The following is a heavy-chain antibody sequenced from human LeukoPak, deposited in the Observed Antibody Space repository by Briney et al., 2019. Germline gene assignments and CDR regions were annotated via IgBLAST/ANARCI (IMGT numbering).Heavy chain of an antibody. J-gene: IGHJ4*02. CDR3: ARTRPNKVPYYFDY. Sequence: ASVKVSFKASGYTFTSYGISWVRQAPGQGLEWMGWISAYNGNTNYTQKLQGRVTMTTDTSTSTAYMELRSLRSDDTAVYYCARTRPNKVPYYFDYWGQGTLVTVSS. V-gene: IGHV1-18*01. CDR2: ISAYNGNT. CDR1: GYTFTSYG. D-gene: IGHD1-1*01.